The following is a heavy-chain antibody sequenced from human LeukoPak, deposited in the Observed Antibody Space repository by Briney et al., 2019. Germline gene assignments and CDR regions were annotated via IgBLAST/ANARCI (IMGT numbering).Heavy chain of an antibody. CDR2: ISDDETYK. D-gene: IGHD3-22*01. Sequence: GGSLRLSCAASGFTFNSYSMHWVRQAPGKGLEWVTAISDDETYKFYADSVKGRFTISRDNSKNTLYLQMNSLRAEDTAVYYCAKHDPRPNYDYYYDSSGYGDAFDIWGQGTMVTVSS. J-gene: IGHJ3*02. CDR1: GFTFNSYS. V-gene: IGHV3-30-3*02. CDR3: AKHDPRPNYDYYYDSSGYGDAFDI.